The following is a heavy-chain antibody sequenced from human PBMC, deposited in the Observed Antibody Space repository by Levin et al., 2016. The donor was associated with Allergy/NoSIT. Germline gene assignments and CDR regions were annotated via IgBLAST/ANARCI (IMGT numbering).Heavy chain of an antibody. D-gene: IGHD3-3*01. J-gene: IGHJ5*02. Sequence: SETLSLTCTVSGGSISSSSYYWGWIRQPPGKGLEWIGSIYYSGSTYYNPSLKSRVTISVDTSKNQFSLKLSSVTAADTAVYYCARQRSRGIFGVVIARGWFDPWGQGTLVTVSS. CDR1: GGSISSSSYY. V-gene: IGHV4-39*01. CDR3: ARQRSRGIFGVVIARGWFDP. CDR2: IYYSGST.